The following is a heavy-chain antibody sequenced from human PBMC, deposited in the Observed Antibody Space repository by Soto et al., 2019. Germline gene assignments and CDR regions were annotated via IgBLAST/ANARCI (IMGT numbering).Heavy chain of an antibody. CDR1: GGTFSSYA. Sequence: QVQLVQSGAEVKKPGSAVKVSCKASGGTFSSYAISWVRQAPGQGLEWMGGIIPIFGTANYAQKFQGRVTITADESTRRAYMELSSLRSEDKAVYYCARYSSGYYSVSDYWGQGTLVTVSS. CDR2: IIPIFGTA. D-gene: IGHD3-22*01. J-gene: IGHJ4*02. CDR3: ARYSSGYYSVSDY. V-gene: IGHV1-69*01.